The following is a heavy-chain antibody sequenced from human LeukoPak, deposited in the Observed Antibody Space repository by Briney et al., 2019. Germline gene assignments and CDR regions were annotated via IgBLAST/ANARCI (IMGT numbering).Heavy chain of an antibody. D-gene: IGHD3-22*01. CDR3: ARGHYYDSSGYYWGLFDY. J-gene: IGHJ4*02. Sequence: KFQGRVTITRDTSASTAYMELSSLRSDDTAVYYCARGHYYDSSGYYWGLFDYWGQGTLVTVSS. V-gene: IGHV1-3*01.